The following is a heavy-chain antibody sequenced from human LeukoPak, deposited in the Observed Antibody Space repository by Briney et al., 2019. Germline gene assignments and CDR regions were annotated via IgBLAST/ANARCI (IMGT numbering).Heavy chain of an antibody. J-gene: IGHJ2*01. CDR1: TGAISGYY. V-gene: IGHV4-59*01. CDR2: IYYSGST. Sequence: SETLSLTCTVSTGAISGYYWSWIRQPPGKGLEWIGYIYYSGSTNYNPSLKSRVTMSIDTSKNQFSLKLTSVTAADTAVYYCARGTGGWYFDLWGRGTLVTVSS. D-gene: IGHD1/OR15-1a*01. CDR3: ARGTGGWYFDL.